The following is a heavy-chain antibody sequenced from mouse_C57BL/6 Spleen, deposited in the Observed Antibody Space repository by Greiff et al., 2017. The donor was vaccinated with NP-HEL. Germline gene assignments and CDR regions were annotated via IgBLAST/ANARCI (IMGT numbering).Heavy chain of an antibody. Sequence: VQLQQSGAELARPGASVKLSCKASGYTFPSYGISWVKQRTGQGLEWIGEIYPRSGNTYYTEKFKGKATLTADKSSSTAYMELRSLTSEDSAVYFCARSPTTVVATDAMDYWGKGTSVTVAS. CDR3: ARSPTTVVATDAMDY. CDR1: GYTFPSYG. V-gene: IGHV1-81*01. CDR2: IYPRSGNT. J-gene: IGHJ4*01. D-gene: IGHD1-1*01.